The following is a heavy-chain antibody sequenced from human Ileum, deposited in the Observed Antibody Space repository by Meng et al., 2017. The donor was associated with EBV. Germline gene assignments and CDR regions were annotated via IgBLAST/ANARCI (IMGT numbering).Heavy chain of an antibody. CDR1: GYPYTHHG. CDR3: AKDSRHCTSASCYSWYFDL. J-gene: IGHJ2*01. D-gene: IGHD2-2*02. V-gene: IGHV1-2*06. Sequence: QVQLVQSGAEVRKPGASVKVSCKASGYPYTHHGIGWVRHVPGQGLEWMGRINPNSGATEYAQNFQGRVTMTRDTSISTAYMELSRLRSDDTAVYYCAKDSRHCTSASCYSWYFDLWGRGTLVTVSS. CDR2: INPNSGAT.